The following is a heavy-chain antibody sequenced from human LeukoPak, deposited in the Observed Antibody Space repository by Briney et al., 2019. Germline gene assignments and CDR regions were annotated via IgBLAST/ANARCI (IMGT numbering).Heavy chain of an antibody. CDR3: AREGTRYYYGSGSYLN. V-gene: IGHV3-21*01. D-gene: IGHD3-10*01. J-gene: IGHJ4*02. CDR1: GFTFSNYS. Sequence: GGSLRLSCAASGFTFSNYSMNWVRQAPGKGLEWVSSISSSSSYIYYADSVKGRFTISRDNAKNSLYLQMNSLRAEDTAVYYCAREGTRYYYGSGSYLNWGQGTLVTVSS. CDR2: ISSSSSYI.